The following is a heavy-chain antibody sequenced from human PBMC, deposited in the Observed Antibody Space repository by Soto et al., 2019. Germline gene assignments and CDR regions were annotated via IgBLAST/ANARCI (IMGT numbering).Heavy chain of an antibody. V-gene: IGHV4-39*01. CDR3: ARRRPIAAAPFDY. J-gene: IGHJ4*02. CDR2: IYYSGST. D-gene: IGHD6-13*01. Sequence: LSLTCTVSGGSISSSSYYWGWIRQPLGKRLEWLGSIYYSGSTYYNPSLKSRVTISVDTSKNQFSLKPSYVTAAETAVYFCARRRPIAAAPFDYWGQGTLVAVSS. CDR1: GGSISSSSYY.